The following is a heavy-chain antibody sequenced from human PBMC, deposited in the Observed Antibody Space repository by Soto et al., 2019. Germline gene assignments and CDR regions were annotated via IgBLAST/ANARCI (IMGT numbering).Heavy chain of an antibody. CDR3: ARCSSGWFDAFDI. J-gene: IGHJ3*02. D-gene: IGHD6-19*01. CDR1: GYSFTSYW. Sequence: PGESLKISCKGSGYSFTSYWIGWVRQVPGKGLEWMGIIYTGDSDTRYSPSFQGQVTISADKSISTAYLQWSSLKASDTAMYYCARCSSGWFDAFDIWGQGTMVTVSS. CDR2: IYTGDSDT. V-gene: IGHV5-51*01.